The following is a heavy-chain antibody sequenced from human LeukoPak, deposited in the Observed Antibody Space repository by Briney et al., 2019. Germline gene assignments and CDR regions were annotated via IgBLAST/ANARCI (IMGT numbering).Heavy chain of an antibody. V-gene: IGHV1-18*01. CDR1: GYTFTSYG. J-gene: IGHJ5*02. CDR3: AADPGHYCSNGDCYSEWFDP. Sequence: ASVKVSCKASGYTFTSYGISWVRQAPGQGLEWMGWISAYNGNTNYAQKLQGRVTMTTDTSTTTAYMELRSLTSEYTSVYYCAADPGHYCSNGDCYSEWFDPWGQGTLVTVSS. D-gene: IGHD2-15*01. CDR2: ISAYNGNT.